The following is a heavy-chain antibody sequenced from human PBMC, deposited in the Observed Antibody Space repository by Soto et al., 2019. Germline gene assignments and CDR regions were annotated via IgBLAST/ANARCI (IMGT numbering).Heavy chain of an antibody. J-gene: IGHJ4*02. D-gene: IGHD1-26*01. Sequence: GESLKISCAASGFTVSSNYMSWVRQAPGKGLEWVSVIYSGGSTYYADSVKGRFTISRDNSKNTLYLQMNSLRAEDTAVYYCARDKLGAIKSFDYWGQGTLVNVSS. CDR3: ARDKLGAIKSFDY. CDR2: IYSGGST. V-gene: IGHV3-66*01. CDR1: GFTVSSNY.